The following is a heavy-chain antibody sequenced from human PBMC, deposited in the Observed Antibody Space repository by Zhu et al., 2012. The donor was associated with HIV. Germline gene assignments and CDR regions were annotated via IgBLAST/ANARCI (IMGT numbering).Heavy chain of an antibody. V-gene: IGHV4-4*02. D-gene: IGHD2-15*01. CDR1: GGSISSSDW. J-gene: IGHJ4*02. CDR2: IYHSGST. Sequence: QVQLQESGPGLVKPSGTLSLTCAVSGGSISSSDWWSWVRQPPGEGLEWIGEIYHSGSTNYNPSLKSRVTISVDKSKNQFSLKLSSVTAADTAVYYCARDLVVVAATPRGVRRAFDYWGQGPWVHRLL. CDR3: ARDLVVVAATPRGVRRAFDY.